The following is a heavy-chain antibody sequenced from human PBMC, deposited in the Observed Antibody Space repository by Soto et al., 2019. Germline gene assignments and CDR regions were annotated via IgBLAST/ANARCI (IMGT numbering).Heavy chain of an antibody. CDR3: ARDYSYQRAMDV. CDR2: ISYDGSHK. D-gene: IGHD2-15*01. V-gene: IGHV3-30-3*01. CDR1: GFTFSNFA. J-gene: IGHJ6*02. Sequence: GGPLRLSCAASGFTFSNFAMYWVRQAPGKGLEWVTVISYDGSHKYYADSVKGRFTISRDNSKNTLYLQMNNLRAEDSAVYFCARDYSYQRAMDVWGQGTTVTVSS.